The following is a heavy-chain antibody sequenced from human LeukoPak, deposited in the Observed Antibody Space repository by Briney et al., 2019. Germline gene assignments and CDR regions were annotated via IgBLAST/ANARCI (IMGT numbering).Heavy chain of an antibody. V-gene: IGHV3-30*18. J-gene: IGHJ4*02. CDR1: GFTFSSYG. CDR3: AKDPGLYYGSGSFVDY. Sequence: GRSLRLSCAASGFTFSSYGMHWVRQAPGKGLEWVAVISYDGSNKYYADSVKGRFTISRDNSKNTLYLQMDSLRAEDTAVYYCAKDPGLYYGSGSFVDYWGQGTLVTVSS. D-gene: IGHD3-10*01. CDR2: ISYDGSNK.